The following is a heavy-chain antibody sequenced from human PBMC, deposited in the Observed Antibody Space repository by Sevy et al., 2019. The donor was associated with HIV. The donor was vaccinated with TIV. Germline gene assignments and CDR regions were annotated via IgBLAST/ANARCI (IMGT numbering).Heavy chain of an antibody. D-gene: IGHD1-26*01. CDR2: ISSTSSYI. V-gene: IGHV3-21*01. J-gene: IGHJ4*02. CDR3: AREAQVVGVDLDF. Sequence: GGSLRLSCEASGFTFSSHSMNWVRQAPGKGLEWVASISSTSSYIYHADSVKGRFTVSRDNAKNSLFLQMNNLRVDDTAVYYCAREAQVVGVDLDFWGQGTLVTVSS. CDR1: GFTFSSHS.